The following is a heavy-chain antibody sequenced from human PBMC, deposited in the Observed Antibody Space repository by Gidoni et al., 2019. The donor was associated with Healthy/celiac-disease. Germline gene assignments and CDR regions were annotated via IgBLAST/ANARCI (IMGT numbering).Heavy chain of an antibody. J-gene: IGHJ4*02. CDR1: GGSISSSNW. V-gene: IGHV4-4*02. Sequence: QVQLQESGPGLVKPSGTLSLTCAVSGGSISSSNWWSWVRQPPGKGLEWIGEIYHSGSTNYNPSLKSRVTISVDKSKNQFSLKLSSGTAADTAVYYCASVYGSGSYYNDEDYWGQGTLVTVSS. CDR3: ASVYGSGSYYNDEDY. D-gene: IGHD3-10*01. CDR2: IYHSGST.